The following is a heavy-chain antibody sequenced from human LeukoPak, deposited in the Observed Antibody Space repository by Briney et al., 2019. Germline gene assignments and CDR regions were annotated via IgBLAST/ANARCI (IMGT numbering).Heavy chain of an antibody. CDR1: GFTFSGYA. V-gene: IGHV3-49*03. CDR2: IRSKGYGGTT. Sequence: GGSLRLSCAASGFTFSGYAMSWFRQAPGKGLEWVGFIRSKGYGGTTEYAASVKGRFTISRDDSKSIAYLQMNSLKTEDTAVYYCTRDLYYDFWSGESSFDYWGQGTLVTVSS. D-gene: IGHD3-3*01. CDR3: TRDLYYDFWSGESSFDY. J-gene: IGHJ4*02.